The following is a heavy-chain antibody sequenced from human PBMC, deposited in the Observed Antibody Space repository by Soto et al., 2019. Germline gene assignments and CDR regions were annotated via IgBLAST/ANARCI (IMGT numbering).Heavy chain of an antibody. J-gene: IGHJ4*02. CDR2: FVPLFGTT. D-gene: IGHD3-16*01. CDR1: GGTFSGYV. Sequence: QLVQSGSEVKKPGSSVKVSCQASGGTFSGYVVTWVRQAPGQGLEWMGEFVPLFGTTNYAQRFSGRITITAEESTSTAYMELRTLRSDDTDVYYCATHGLGVSSPPYFDNWGQGPQVTVSS. CDR3: ATHGLGVSSPPYFDN. V-gene: IGHV1-69*01.